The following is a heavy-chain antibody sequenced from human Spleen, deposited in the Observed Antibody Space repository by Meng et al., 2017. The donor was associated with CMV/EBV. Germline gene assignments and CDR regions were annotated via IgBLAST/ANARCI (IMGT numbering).Heavy chain of an antibody. CDR3: AKDRGRGRGYSYGYFNY. CDR1: GFSFKDFA. V-gene: IGHV3-23*01. J-gene: IGHJ4*02. CDR2: ISGTTGIT. D-gene: IGHD5-18*01. Sequence: GESLKISCAASGFSFKDFAMNWVRQAPGKGLQWVSSISGTTGITYYADSVKGRFTISRDDSKNTLYLEMNRLRAEDTAVYYCAKDRGRGRGYSYGYFNYWGQGTLVTVSS.